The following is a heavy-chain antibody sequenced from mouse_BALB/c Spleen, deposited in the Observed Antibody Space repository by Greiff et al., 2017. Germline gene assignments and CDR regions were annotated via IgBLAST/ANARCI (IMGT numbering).Heavy chain of an antibody. CDR1: GFTFSSFG. J-gene: IGHJ4*01. CDR3: SSPHYYGSIYNSAMGY. CDR2: ISSGSSTI. D-gene: IGHD1-1*01. Sequence: VQLKESGGGLVQPGGSRKLSCAASGFTFSSFGMHWVRQAPEKGLEWVAYISSGSSTIYYADTVKGRFTISRDNPKNTLFLQMTSLRSEDTAMYYCSSPHYYGSIYNSAMGYWGKGTSVTVSS. V-gene: IGHV5-17*02.